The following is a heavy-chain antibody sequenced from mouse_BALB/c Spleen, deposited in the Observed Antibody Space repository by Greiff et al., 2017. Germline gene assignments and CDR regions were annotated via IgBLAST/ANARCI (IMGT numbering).Heavy chain of an antibody. V-gene: IGHV5-6-5*01. CDR2: ISIGGST. Sequence: DVMLVESGGGLVKPGGSLKLSCAASGFTFSSYAMSWVRQTPEKRLEWVASISIGGSTYYPDSVKGRFTISRDNARNILYLQMSSLRSEDTAMYYCARGADRSYYFDYWGQGTTLTVSS. D-gene: IGHD2-14*01. CDR1: GFTFSSYA. J-gene: IGHJ2*01. CDR3: ARGADRSYYFDY.